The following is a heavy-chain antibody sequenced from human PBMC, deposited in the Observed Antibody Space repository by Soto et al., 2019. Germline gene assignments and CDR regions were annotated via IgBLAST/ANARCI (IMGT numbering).Heavy chain of an antibody. CDR2: ISVTSGT. Sequence: SETLSLTCTVSGGSLNNYHWSWIRQPAGKGLEWIGGISVTSGTNYSPSLTSRGTISIDTPRNQFSLERTSVTAADTAVYYCARGAGPPWFDTWSQGTLVTVS. CDR3: ARGAGPPWFDT. V-gene: IGHV4-4*07. J-gene: IGHJ5*02. CDR1: GGSLNNYH.